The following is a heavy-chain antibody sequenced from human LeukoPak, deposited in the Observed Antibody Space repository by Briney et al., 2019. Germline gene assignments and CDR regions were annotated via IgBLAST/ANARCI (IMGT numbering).Heavy chain of an antibody. Sequence: SETLSLTCTVSGGSLRRSSYYWGWVRQPPGKGLEWIGSMYYSGSTYYNPSLKSRVTISVDTSKNQFSLNLSSVTAADTAMYYCARAVGTSRNFFDYWGQGTLVTVSS. CDR3: ARAVGTSRNFFDY. CDR1: GGSLRRSSYY. J-gene: IGHJ4*02. D-gene: IGHD4-23*01. CDR2: MYYSGST. V-gene: IGHV4-39*07.